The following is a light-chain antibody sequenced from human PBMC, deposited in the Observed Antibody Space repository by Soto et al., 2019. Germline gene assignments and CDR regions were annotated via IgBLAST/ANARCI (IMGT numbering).Light chain of an antibody. CDR1: QSVSGN. V-gene: IGKV3-15*01. CDR2: GVS. CDR3: QQYNNWPLT. J-gene: IGKJ3*01. Sequence: EILMTQSPGTLSVSPGERATLSCRASQSVSGNLAWYQQKPGQAPRLLIYGVSTRATGISARFSGSGSGTEFTLTISSLQPEDLAVYYCQQYNNWPLTFGPGTKVDIK.